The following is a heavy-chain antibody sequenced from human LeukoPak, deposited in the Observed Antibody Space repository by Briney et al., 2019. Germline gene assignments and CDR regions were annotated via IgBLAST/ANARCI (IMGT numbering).Heavy chain of an antibody. CDR2: ISGSGGST. V-gene: IGHV3-23*01. Sequence: PGGSLRLSCAASGFTFSSYAMSWVRQAPGKGLEWVSAISGSGGSTYYADSVKGRFTISRDNSKNTLYLQMNSLRAEDTAVYYCAKDPHQYYYDSSGYSIWGQGTMVTVSS. D-gene: IGHD3-22*01. CDR1: GFTFSSYA. CDR3: AKDPHQYYYDSSGYSI. J-gene: IGHJ3*02.